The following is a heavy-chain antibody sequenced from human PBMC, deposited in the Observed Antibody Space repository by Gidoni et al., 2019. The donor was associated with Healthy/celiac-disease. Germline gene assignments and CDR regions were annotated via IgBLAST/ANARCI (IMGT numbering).Heavy chain of an antibody. CDR1: GFTFSSYS. CDR2: ISSSSSTI. J-gene: IGHJ3*02. D-gene: IGHD1-7*01. Sequence: EVQLVESGGGLVQPGWSLRLSCAASGFTFSSYSMTWVRQAPGKGLEWVSYISSSSSTIYYADSVKGRFTISRDNAKNSLYLQMNSLRDEDTAVYYCARDNWNYGDAFDIWGQGTMVTVSS. CDR3: ARDNWNYGDAFDI. V-gene: IGHV3-48*02.